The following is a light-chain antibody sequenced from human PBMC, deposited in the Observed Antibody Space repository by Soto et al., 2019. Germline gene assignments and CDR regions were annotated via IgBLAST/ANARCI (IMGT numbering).Light chain of an antibody. V-gene: IGKV3-20*01. Sequence: EIVLTQSPGTLSLSPGEGATLSCRASQSVSSSYLAWYQQKPGRAPRLLIYAASSRATGIPDRFSGSGSRTVFTLTISSLEPEDFAVYVCQQYGNSLSFGGGTKVEIK. J-gene: IGKJ4*01. CDR2: AAS. CDR1: QSVSSSY. CDR3: QQYGNSLS.